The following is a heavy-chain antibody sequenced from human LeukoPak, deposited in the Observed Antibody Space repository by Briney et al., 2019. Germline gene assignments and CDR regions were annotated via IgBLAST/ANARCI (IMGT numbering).Heavy chain of an antibody. CDR2: INTNTGNP. Sequence: ASVKVSCKASGYTFTSYAMNWVRQAPGQGLEWMGWINTNTGNPTYAQGFTGRLVFSLDTSVSTAYLQISSLKAEDTAVYYCAREAIWFGELLYGNWFDPWGQGTLVTVSS. V-gene: IGHV7-4-1*02. CDR3: AREAIWFGELLYGNWFDP. J-gene: IGHJ5*02. D-gene: IGHD3-10*01. CDR1: GYTFTSYA.